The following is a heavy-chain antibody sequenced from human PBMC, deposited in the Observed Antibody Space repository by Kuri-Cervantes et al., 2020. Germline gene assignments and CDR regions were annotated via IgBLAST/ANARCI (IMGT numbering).Heavy chain of an antibody. V-gene: IGHV3-11*01. Sequence: SLKISFAASGFTFSDYYMSWIRQAPGKGLEWVSYISSSGSTIYYADSVKGRFPISRDNAKNSLYLQMNSLRAEDTAVYYFARYSYGYRQPYGMDVWGQGTTVTVSS. CDR2: ISSSGSTI. CDR1: GFTFSDYY. J-gene: IGHJ6*02. CDR3: ARYSYGYRQPYGMDV. D-gene: IGHD5-18*01.